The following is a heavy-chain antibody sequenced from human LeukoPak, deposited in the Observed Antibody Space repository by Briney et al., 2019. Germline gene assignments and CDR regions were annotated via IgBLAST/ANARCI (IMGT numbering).Heavy chain of an antibody. V-gene: IGHV3-23*01. J-gene: IGHJ4*02. Sequence: GGSLRLSCAASGFTFSSYAMSWVRQAPGKGLEWVSAISGSGGSTYYADSVKGRFTISRDNSKNTLYLQMNSLRAEDTAVYYCAKGEDILTGYYGGFDYWGQGTLVTVSS. CDR3: AKGEDILTGYYGGFDY. D-gene: IGHD3-9*01. CDR1: GFTFSSYA. CDR2: ISGSGGST.